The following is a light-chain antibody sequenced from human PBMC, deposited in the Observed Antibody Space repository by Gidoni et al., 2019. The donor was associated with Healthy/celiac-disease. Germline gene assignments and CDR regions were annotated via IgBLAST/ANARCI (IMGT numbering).Light chain of an antibody. Sequence: EIVLTQSPGTLSLSPGESATLACRASQSVSSSYLAWYQQKPGQAPRLLISGASSRATGIPDRFSGSGSGTDFTLTISRLEPEDFAVYYCQQYGSSPQTCGQGTKVEIK. CDR2: GAS. CDR1: QSVSSSY. V-gene: IGKV3-20*01. CDR3: QQYGSSPQT. J-gene: IGKJ1*01.